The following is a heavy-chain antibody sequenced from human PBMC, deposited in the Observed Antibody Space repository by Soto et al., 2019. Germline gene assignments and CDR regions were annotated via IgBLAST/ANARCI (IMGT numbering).Heavy chain of an antibody. J-gene: IGHJ6*02. CDR2: INPNSGGT. V-gene: IGHV1-2*04. D-gene: IGHD3-10*01. CDR1: GYTFTGYY. Sequence: ASVKVSCKASGYTFTGYYMHWVRQAPGQGLEWMGWINPNSGGTNYAQKFQGWVTMTRDTSISTAYMELSRLRSDDTAVYYCARDRWFGEFMSKNYYYYGMDVWGQGTTVTVSS. CDR3: ARDRWFGEFMSKNYYYYGMDV.